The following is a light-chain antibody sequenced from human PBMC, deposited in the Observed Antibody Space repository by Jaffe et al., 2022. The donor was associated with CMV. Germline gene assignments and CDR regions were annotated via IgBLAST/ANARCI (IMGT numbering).Light chain of an antibody. V-gene: IGKV3-11*01. CDR2: DVS. CDR1: QSASTY. CDR3: QQRRNWPYT. Sequence: EIVLTQSPATLSLSPGERATVSCRASQSASTYFAWYQQKPGQAPSLLIYDVSKRATGIPARFSGSGSGTDFTLTISSLEPEDFAIYYCQQRRNWPYTFGQGTKLEIK. J-gene: IGKJ2*01.